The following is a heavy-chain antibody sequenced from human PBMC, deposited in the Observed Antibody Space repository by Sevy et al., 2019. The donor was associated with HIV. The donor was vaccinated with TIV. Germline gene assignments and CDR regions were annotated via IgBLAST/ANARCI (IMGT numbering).Heavy chain of an antibody. D-gene: IGHD3-16*01. CDR3: AHETFGRFES. CDR1: GFTFSANW. Sequence: GGSLRLSCAASGFTFSANWMNWVRQAPAKGLEWVANLKGDGSDKHYVDSVEGRFTISRDNAKNLLYLQMNSLRVEDTAVYYCAHETFGRFESWGQGTLVTVSS. CDR2: LKGDGSDK. V-gene: IGHV3-7*01. J-gene: IGHJ4*02.